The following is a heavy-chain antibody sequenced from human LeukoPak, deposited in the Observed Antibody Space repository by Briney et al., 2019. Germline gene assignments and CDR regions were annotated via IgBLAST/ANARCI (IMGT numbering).Heavy chain of an antibody. D-gene: IGHD3-9*01. Sequence: GGSLRLSCAASGFTFSSYAMSWVRQAPGKGLEWVSAISGSGGSTYYADSVKGRFTISRDNAKNSLYPQMNSLRAEDTAVYYCARDGHYDILTGYFQDWGQGTLVTVSS. CDR1: GFTFSSYA. CDR3: ARDGHYDILTGYFQD. CDR2: ISGSGGST. V-gene: IGHV3-23*01. J-gene: IGHJ1*01.